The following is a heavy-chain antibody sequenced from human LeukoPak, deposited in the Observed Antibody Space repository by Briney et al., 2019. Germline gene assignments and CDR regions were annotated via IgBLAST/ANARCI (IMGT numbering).Heavy chain of an antibody. V-gene: IGHV1-2*02. Sequence: ASVKVSCKASGYTFTGYYMHWVRPAPGQGLEWMGWINPNSGGTNYAQKFQGRVTMTRDTSISTAYMELSRLRSDDTAVYYCASNQYSSGWYDWYYYYYYMDVWGKGTTVTVSS. D-gene: IGHD6-19*01. CDR3: ASNQYSSGWYDWYYYYYYMDV. CDR1: GYTFTGYY. CDR2: INPNSGGT. J-gene: IGHJ6*03.